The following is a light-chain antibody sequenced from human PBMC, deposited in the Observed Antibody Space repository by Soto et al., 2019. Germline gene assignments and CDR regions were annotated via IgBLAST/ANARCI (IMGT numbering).Light chain of an antibody. CDR3: QQYDGYSRT. CDR2: DAS. V-gene: IGKV1-5*02. Sequence: DIPVSQSQSTLVASVGGRGPIISRASQSIRNYLGWYHQKPGKAPKRLIYDASNLERGVPSRFSGSGSGTEFTLTISSLQPDDFATYYCQQYDGYSRTFGQGTKVDIK. CDR1: QSIRNY. J-gene: IGKJ1*01.